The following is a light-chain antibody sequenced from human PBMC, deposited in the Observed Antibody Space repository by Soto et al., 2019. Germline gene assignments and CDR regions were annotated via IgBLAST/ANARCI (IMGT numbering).Light chain of an antibody. CDR2: KAS. CDR3: QHYNSYSEA. Sequence: DIQMTQSPSTLSGSVGDRGTIPFRASQTISSWLAWYQQKTGKAPKLLIYKASTLKSGVPSRFSGSGSGTEFTLTISSLQPDEFATYYCQHYNSYSEAFGQGTKVDIK. V-gene: IGKV1-5*03. CDR1: QTISSW. J-gene: IGKJ1*01.